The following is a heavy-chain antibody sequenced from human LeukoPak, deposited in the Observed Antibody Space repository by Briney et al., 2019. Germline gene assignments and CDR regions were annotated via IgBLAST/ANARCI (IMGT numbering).Heavy chain of an antibody. D-gene: IGHD3-22*01. V-gene: IGHV4-4*07. CDR2: IYTSGST. J-gene: IGHJ4*02. CDR1: GGSICSYY. Sequence: SETLSLTCTVSGGSICSYYWSWIRQPAGQGLEWFGRIYTSGSTNYNTSLKRRVTMSVGTSKNQFSLKLSSVTAADTAVYYCAINYYDTRKPWDWGQGTLVTVSS. CDR3: AINYYDTRKPWD.